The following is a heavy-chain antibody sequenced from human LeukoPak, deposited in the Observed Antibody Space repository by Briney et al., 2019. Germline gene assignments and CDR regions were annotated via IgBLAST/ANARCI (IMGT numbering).Heavy chain of an antibody. V-gene: IGHV4-34*01. CDR1: GGSFSGYY. CDR3: ARGGYYYAFDI. J-gene: IGHJ3*02. D-gene: IGHD3-10*01. Sequence: SETLSLTCAVYGGSFSGYYWSWIRQPPGKGLEWIGEINHSGSTNCNPSLKSRVTISVDTSKNQFSLKLSSVTAADTAVYYCARGGYYYAFDIWGQGTMVTVSS. CDR2: INHSGST.